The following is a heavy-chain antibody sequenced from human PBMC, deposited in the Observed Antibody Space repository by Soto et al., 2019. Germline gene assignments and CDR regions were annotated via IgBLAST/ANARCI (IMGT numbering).Heavy chain of an antibody. V-gene: IGHV3-43*01. CDR3: AKDIGPHRQAAFDI. CDR1: GFTFDDYT. J-gene: IGHJ3*02. Sequence: PWGSLRLSCAAPGFTFDDYTIHWVRQATGKGLEWVSLISWDGGSTYYADSVKGRFTISRDNSKNSLYLQMNSLRTGDTALYYCAKDIGPHRQAAFDIWGQGTMVT. CDR2: ISWDGGST.